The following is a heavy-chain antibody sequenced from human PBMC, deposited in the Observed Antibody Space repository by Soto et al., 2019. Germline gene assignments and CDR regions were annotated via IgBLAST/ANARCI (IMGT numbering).Heavy chain of an antibody. Sequence: PSETLSPACTVAGGSVSSGDYFWSWLLQSPGKRLEWIAYIYYSGSTNYNPSLESRAIISVDTSKSQVSLSLTSMTAADAAVYYCAISPYYYYYGYDVWGQGTAVTVSS. D-gene: IGHD3-10*01. CDR1: GGSVSSGDYF. J-gene: IGHJ6*02. V-gene: IGHV4-61*08. CDR3: AISPYYYYYGYDV. CDR2: IYYSGST.